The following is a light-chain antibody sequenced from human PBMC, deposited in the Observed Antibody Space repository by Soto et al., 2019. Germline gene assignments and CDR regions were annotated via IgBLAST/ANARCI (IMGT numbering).Light chain of an antibody. CDR2: EVS. J-gene: IGLJ1*01. CDR1: NSDVGAYRY. CDR3: SSYTITSTYV. Sequence: QSVLTQSASVSGSPGQAITISCSGSNSDVGAYRYVSWYQQHPGKAPKLMIYEVSNRPSGVSERFSGSKSGNTASLTIFGLQAEDEADYYCSSYTITSTYVFGTGTKVTV. V-gene: IGLV2-14*01.